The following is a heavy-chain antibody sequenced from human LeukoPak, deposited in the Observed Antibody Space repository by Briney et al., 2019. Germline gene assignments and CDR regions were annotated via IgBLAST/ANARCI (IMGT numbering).Heavy chain of an antibody. J-gene: IGHJ4*02. CDR1: GFTLSSYA. V-gene: IGHV3-23*01. CDR2: ISGGGGST. Sequence: RGGSLTLSCPPSGFTLSSYAMSWVRPAPGKGLEWVASISGGGGSTYYAASVKGRFTISRDNSKNTLYLQMNSLRAEDTGGYYCAKDRLLMATALLDYWGQGTLVTVSS. CDR3: AKDRLLMATALLDY. D-gene: IGHD5-24*01.